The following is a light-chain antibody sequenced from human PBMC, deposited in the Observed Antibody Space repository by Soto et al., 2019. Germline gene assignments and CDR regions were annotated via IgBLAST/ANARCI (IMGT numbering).Light chain of an antibody. CDR3: ISYAGGNRA. CDR2: EVI. Sequence: QSALTQPPSASGSPGQSVTISCTGISSDITYYNYVSWYQQHPGKAPKLIIYEVIKRPSGVPDRFSGSRSGNTASLTVSELQAEDEDAYYCISYAGGNRAFGGGTKVTVL. CDR1: SSDITYYNY. J-gene: IGLJ2*01. V-gene: IGLV2-8*01.